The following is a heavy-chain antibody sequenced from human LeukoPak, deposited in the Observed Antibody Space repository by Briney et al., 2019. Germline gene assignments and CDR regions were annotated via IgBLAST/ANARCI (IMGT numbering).Heavy chain of an antibody. CDR3: ARHGYSGYEEDY. J-gene: IGHJ4*02. CDR2: IYSGGIT. D-gene: IGHD5-12*01. V-gene: IGHV4-39*01. Sequence: PSETLSLTCTVSGGSISSTGSFWGWIRQPPGKGLEWIGSIYSGGITYYNPSLKSRVTISVDTSKNQFSLKLSSVTAADTAVYYCARHGYSGYEEDYWGQGTLVTVSS. CDR1: GGSISSTGSF.